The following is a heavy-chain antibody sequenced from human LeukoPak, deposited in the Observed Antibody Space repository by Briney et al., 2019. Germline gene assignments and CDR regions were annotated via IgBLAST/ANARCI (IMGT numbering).Heavy chain of an antibody. V-gene: IGHV4-59*08. J-gene: IGHJ4*02. CDR3: ARLGLRSFWRVIDY. CDR1: GGSISSYY. Sequence: SETLSLTCTVSGGSISSYYWSWIRQPPGKGLEWIGYIYYSGSTNYNPSLKSRVTISVDTSKNRFSLKLSSVTAADTAVYYCARLGLRSFWRVIDYWGQGTLVTVSS. CDR2: IYYSGST. D-gene: IGHD3-10*01.